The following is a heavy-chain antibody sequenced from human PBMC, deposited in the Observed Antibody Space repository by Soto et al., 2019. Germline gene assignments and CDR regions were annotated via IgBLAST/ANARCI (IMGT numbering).Heavy chain of an antibody. Sequence: SETLSLTCTFSVGSISSSSYYCGWIRQPPWKGLEWIGSIYYSGSTYYNPSLKSRVTISVDTSKNQFSLKLSSVTAAETAVYYCARQASRATNFGVVKSYYYGMEVWGQGTTVSVSS. CDR1: VGSISSSSYY. CDR2: IYYSGST. V-gene: IGHV4-39*01. CDR3: ARQASRATNFGVVKSYYYGMEV. D-gene: IGHD3-3*01. J-gene: IGHJ6*01.